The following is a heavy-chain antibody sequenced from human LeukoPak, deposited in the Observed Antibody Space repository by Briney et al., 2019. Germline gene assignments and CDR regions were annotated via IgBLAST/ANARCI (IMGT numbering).Heavy chain of an antibody. CDR1: GFTFSSYG. D-gene: IGHD2-2*01. CDR2: ISGSGGST. Sequence: GGSLRLSCAASGFTFSSYGMHWVRQAPGKGLEWVSAISGSGGSTYYADSVKGRFTISRDNSKNTLYLQMNSLRAEDTAIYYCANRSLGYCSSTSCYEGGWFDPWGQGTLVTVSS. CDR3: ANRSLGYCSSTSCYEGGWFDP. V-gene: IGHV3-23*01. J-gene: IGHJ5*02.